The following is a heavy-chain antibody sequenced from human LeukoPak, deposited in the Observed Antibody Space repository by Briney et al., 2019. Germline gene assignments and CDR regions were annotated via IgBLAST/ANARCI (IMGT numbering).Heavy chain of an antibody. Sequence: GRSLRLSCAASGFTFSSYDMHWVRQAPGKGLEWVAVIWYDGSNKYYADSVKGRFTISRDNSKNTLYLQMNSLRAEDTAVYYCARGGSYYNEAFDIWGQGTMVTVSS. CDR3: ARGGSYYNEAFDI. CDR1: GFTFSSYD. V-gene: IGHV3-33*01. J-gene: IGHJ3*02. CDR2: IWYDGSNK. D-gene: IGHD3-10*01.